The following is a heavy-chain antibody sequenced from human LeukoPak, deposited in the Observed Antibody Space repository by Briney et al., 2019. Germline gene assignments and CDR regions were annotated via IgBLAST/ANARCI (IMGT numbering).Heavy chain of an antibody. CDR1: GFTFSSYA. J-gene: IGHJ4*02. CDR2: ISGSAISGSGGRT. V-gene: IGHV3-23*01. CDR3: AKEALKAAILGYCFDY. Sequence: GGSLRLSCAASGFTFSSYAMSWVRQAPGKGLEWVSAISGSAISGSGGRTYYADSVKGRFTISRDNSKNTLYLQMNSLRAEDTAVYYCAKEALKAAILGYCFDYWGQGTLVTVSS. D-gene: IGHD2-2*01.